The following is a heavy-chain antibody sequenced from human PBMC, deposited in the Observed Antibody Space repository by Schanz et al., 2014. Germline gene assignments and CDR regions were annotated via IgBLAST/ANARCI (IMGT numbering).Heavy chain of an antibody. V-gene: IGHV1-18*01. CDR2: ISAYNGNT. D-gene: IGHD5-12*01. J-gene: IGHJ6*02. CDR1: GYTFTSYG. CDR3: ARDLTVDTGYVVHYYYCGMDV. Sequence: QVQLVQSGAEVKKPGASVKVSCKASGYTFTSYGINWVRQAPGQGLEWMGWISAYNGNTNYAQKLQGRVTITRDTSASTAYMELTSLRSEDTAVYFCARDLTVDTGYVVHYYYCGMDVWGQGTTVTVSS.